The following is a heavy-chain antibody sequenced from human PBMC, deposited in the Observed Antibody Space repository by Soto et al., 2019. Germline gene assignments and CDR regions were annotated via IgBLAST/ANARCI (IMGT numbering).Heavy chain of an antibody. V-gene: IGHV3-23*01. Sequence: GGSLRLSCAASGFTFSSYAMSWVRQAPGKGLEWVSAISGSGGSTYYADSVKGRFTISRDNSKNTLYLQMNSLRAEDTAVYYCATDRVVRGVTDAFDIWGQGTMVTVSS. CDR1: GFTFSSYA. CDR2: ISGSGGST. CDR3: ATDRVVRGVTDAFDI. D-gene: IGHD3-10*01. J-gene: IGHJ3*02.